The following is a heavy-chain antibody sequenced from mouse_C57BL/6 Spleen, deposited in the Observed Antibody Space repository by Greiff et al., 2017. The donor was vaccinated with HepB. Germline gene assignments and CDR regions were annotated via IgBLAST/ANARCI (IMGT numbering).Heavy chain of an antibody. D-gene: IGHD1-1*01. V-gene: IGHV1-59*01. CDR1: GYTFTSYW. CDR2: IDPSDSYT. CDR3: ARSTYGSSSSDY. J-gene: IGHJ2*01. Sequence: QVQLQQPGAELVRPGTSVKLSCKASGYTFTSYWMHWVKQRPGQGLEWIGVIDPSDSYTNYNQKFKGKATLTVDTSSSTAYMQLSSLTSEDSAVYYCARSTYGSSSSDYWGQGTTLTVSS.